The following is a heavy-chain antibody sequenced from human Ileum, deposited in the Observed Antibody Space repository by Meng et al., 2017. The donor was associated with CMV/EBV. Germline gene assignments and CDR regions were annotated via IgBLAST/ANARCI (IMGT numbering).Heavy chain of an antibody. CDR2: VSHSGVT. CDR1: GRSFSGYY. J-gene: IGHJ4*02. D-gene: IGHD2-21*01. CDR3: AREPPFVPADS. V-gene: IGHV4-34*02. Sequence: VRLQQWGAGLLKPSATLSLTCAVYGRSFSGYYWSWIRQPPGKGLEWIAEVSHSGVTNYNPSIKSRVPISIDTSKNQFSLHLSSVTAADTAVYYCAREPPFVPADSWGQGTLVTAPQ.